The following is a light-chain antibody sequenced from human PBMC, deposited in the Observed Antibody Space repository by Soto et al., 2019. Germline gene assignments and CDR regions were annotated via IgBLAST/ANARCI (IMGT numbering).Light chain of an antibody. CDR1: QSLSSW. CDR2: AAS. CDR3: QQATTFPIT. Sequence: DIQMTQSPSSVSASVGDRVTITCRASQSLSSWLAWYQQKPGKAPKLLIYAASSLQSGVPSRFSCSGSGTDFNFTISSLQPEDFATYYCQQATTFPITFGPGTKVDVK. J-gene: IGKJ3*01. V-gene: IGKV1-12*01.